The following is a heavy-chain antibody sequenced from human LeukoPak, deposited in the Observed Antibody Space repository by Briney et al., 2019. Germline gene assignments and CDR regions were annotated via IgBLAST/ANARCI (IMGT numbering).Heavy chain of an antibody. V-gene: IGHV1-2*02. D-gene: IGHD3-22*01. J-gene: IGHJ5*02. Sequence: ASVKVSCKASGYTFTGYYMHWVRQAPGQGLEWMGWINPNSGDTNYAQKFQGRVTMTRDTSISTAYVELSRLTSDDTAMYYCARDRTSGYNWFDPWGQGTLVTVSS. CDR2: INPNSGDT. CDR3: ARDRTSGYNWFDP. CDR1: GYTFTGYY.